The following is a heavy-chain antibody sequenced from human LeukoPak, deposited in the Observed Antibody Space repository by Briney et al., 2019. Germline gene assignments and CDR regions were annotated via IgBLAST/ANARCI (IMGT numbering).Heavy chain of an antibody. V-gene: IGHV3-23*01. D-gene: IGHD3-3*01. CDR3: AKHPWSITIFGAVGAYNAFDI. CDR1: GFTFSSYW. J-gene: IGHJ3*02. Sequence: GGSLRLSCVVSGFTFSSYWMHWVRQAPGKGLEWVSAISGSGGSTYYADSVKGRFTISRDNSKNTLYLQMNSLRAEDTAVYYCAKHPWSITIFGAVGAYNAFDIWGQGTMVTVSS. CDR2: ISGSGGST.